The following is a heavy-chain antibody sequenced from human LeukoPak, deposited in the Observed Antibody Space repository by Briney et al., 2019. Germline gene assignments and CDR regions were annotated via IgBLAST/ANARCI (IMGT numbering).Heavy chain of an antibody. CDR1: GGSISSYY. D-gene: IGHD1-1*01. J-gene: IGHJ3*02. V-gene: IGHV4-59*08. CDR3: ARHRSVHYDAFDM. CDR2: IYYSGST. Sequence: SETLSLTCTVSGGSISSYYWSWIRQPPGKGLEWIGYIYYSGSTNYNPSLKSRVTISVDRSKNQFSLKLSSVTAADTAVYYCARHRSVHYDAFDMWGQGTMVTVSP.